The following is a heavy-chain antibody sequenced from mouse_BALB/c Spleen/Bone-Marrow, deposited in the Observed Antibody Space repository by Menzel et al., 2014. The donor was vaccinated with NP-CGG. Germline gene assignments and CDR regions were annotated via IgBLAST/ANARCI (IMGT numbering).Heavy chain of an antibody. CDR3: ARLLYGIFGARDY. CDR1: GFTFSDYY. J-gene: IGHJ4*01. Sequence: EVPLVESGGGLVQPGGSPQLPCATSGFTFSDYYMYWVRQTPEKRLEWVAYISNGGGSTYYPDTVKGRFTISRDNAKNTLYLQMSPLMAERRAMYYCARLLYGIFGARDYWAKGTSVPVTT. D-gene: IGHD2-1*01. V-gene: IGHV5-12*02. CDR2: ISNGGGST.